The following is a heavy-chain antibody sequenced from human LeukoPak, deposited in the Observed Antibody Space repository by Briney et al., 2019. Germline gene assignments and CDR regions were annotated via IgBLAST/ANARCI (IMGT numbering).Heavy chain of an antibody. CDR1: GFTLSSYA. CDR2: ISDTGNT. J-gene: IGHJ4*02. Sequence: GGSLRLSCAASGFTLSSYAMSWVRQAPGKGLEWVSAISDTGNTYHADSGKGRFTISRDSSKNTLFLQMNRLRPEDAAVYYCAKAPVTTCRGAFCYPFDYWGLGTLVTVSS. V-gene: IGHV3-23*01. CDR3: AKAPVTTCRGAFCYPFDY. D-gene: IGHD2-15*01.